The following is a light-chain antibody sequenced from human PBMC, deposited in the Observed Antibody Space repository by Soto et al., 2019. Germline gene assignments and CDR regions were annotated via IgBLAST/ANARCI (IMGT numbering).Light chain of an antibody. CDR2: DVS. V-gene: IGLV2-14*01. CDR1: SSDVGGYNY. CDR3: SSYTSISTLYV. Sequence: QSALTQPASVSGSPGQSITISCTGTSSDVGGYNYVSWHQQHPGKAPNLIIYDVSNRPSGVSNRFSGSKSGNTASLTISGLQAEDEADYYCSSYTSISTLYVFGTGTKVTVL. J-gene: IGLJ1*01.